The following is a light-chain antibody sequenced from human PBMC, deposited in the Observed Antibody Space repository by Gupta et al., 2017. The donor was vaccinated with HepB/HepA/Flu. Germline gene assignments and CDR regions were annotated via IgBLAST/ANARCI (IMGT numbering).Light chain of an antibody. Sequence: QSVLTQPPSVSGAPGQRVTISCIGSSSNIGAGYEVHWYQQLPDTAQKLLSVGNDNRPSGVPDRFSDSTSCISESLDIHTLHADEEADEDGYYYDTSHTNLGVFGPGTKLTVL. CDR1: SSNIGAGYE. V-gene: IGLV1-40*01. J-gene: IGLJ3*02. CDR2: GND. CDR3: YYYDTSHTNLGV.